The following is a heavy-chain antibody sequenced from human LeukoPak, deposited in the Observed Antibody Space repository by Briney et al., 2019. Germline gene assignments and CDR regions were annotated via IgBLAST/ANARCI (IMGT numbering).Heavy chain of an antibody. V-gene: IGHV4-61*08. CDR1: GGSISSGGYS. CDR2: INHGEST. J-gene: IGHJ6*03. D-gene: IGHD3-10*01. Sequence: PSETLSLTCTVSGGSISSGGYSWSWIRQPPGKGLEWIGEINHGESTNYNPSLKSRVTISVDTSKNQFSLKLSSVTAADTAVYYCARGNPARSRAYPPDITMVRRWGYYYYMDVWGKGTTVTVSS. CDR3: ARGNPARSRAYPPDITMVRRWGYYYYMDV.